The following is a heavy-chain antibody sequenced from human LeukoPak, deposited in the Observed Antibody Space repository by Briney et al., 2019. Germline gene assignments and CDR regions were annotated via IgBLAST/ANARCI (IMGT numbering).Heavy chain of an antibody. CDR1: GGTFSSYA. CDR2: ITPIFGTA. D-gene: IGHD6-19*01. J-gene: IGHJ4*02. V-gene: IGHV1-69*13. CDR3: ARVNQVAGMDY. Sequence: SVKVSCKASGGTFSSYAISWVRQAPGQGLEWMGGITPIFGTANYAQKFQGRVTITADESTSTAYMELSSLRSGDTAVYYCARVNQVAGMDYWGQGTLVTVSS.